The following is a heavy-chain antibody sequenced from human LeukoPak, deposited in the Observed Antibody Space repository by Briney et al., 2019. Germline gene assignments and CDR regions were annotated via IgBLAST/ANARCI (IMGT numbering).Heavy chain of an antibody. CDR2: ISYDGSEK. J-gene: IGHJ4*02. Sequence: GGSLRLSCAASGFTFSGYGMHWVRQAPGKGLEWVAVISYDGSEKYCADSVKGRFTISRDNSKNTLCLQMNSLRGEDTAVYYCAKTEAGGAFDYWGQGTLVTVSS. V-gene: IGHV3-30*18. D-gene: IGHD1-26*01. CDR1: GFTFSGYG. CDR3: AKTEAGGAFDY.